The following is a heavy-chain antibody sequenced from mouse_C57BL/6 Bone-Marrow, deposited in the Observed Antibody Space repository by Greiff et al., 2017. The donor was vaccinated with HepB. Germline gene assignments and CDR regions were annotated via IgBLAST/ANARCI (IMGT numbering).Heavy chain of an antibody. V-gene: IGHV5-6*02. J-gene: IGHJ3*01. D-gene: IGHD2-1*01. CDR2: ISSGGSYT. CDR3: ARRMVRGWFAY. Sequence: DVHLVESGGDLVKPGGSLKLSCAASGFTFSSYGMSWVRQTPDKRLEWVATISSGGSYTYYPDSVKGRFTISRDNAKNTLYLQMSSLKSEDTAMYYCARRMVRGWFAYWGQGTLVTVSA. CDR1: GFTFSSYG.